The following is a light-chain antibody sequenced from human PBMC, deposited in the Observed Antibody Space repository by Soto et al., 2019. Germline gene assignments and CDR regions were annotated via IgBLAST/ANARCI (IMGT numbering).Light chain of an antibody. CDR2: AAS. Sequence: EIGLTQSPGILSLSPGERATLSCRASQSVTSSYLAWYQQKPGQAPRLLIFAASSRATGIPDRFSGSGSGTYFTLTISRLEPEDFAVYYCQEYVNAPYTFGQGAKLEIK. CDR1: QSVTSSY. J-gene: IGKJ2*01. V-gene: IGKV3-20*01. CDR3: QEYVNAPYT.